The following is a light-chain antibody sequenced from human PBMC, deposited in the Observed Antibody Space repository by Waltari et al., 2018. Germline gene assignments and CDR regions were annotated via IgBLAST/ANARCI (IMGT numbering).Light chain of an antibody. V-gene: IGLV1-40*01. CDR2: GNN. CDR3: QSYDSSLSGVI. Sequence: QSVLTQPPSVSGAPGQRVTISCTGGSSNTGAGYDVHWYQQLRGAAPKLLIYGNNNRPSGVPDRFSGSKSGPSASLAITGLQAEDEADYYGQSYDSSLSGVIFGGGTKLTVL. J-gene: IGLJ2*01. CDR1: SSNTGAGYD.